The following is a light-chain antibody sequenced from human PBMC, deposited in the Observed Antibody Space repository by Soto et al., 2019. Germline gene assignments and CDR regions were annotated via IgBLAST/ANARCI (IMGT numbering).Light chain of an antibody. CDR2: GNS. Sequence: HSVLTQPPSLSGAPGQRVTISCTGSSSNIGAGYDVHWYQQLPGTAPKLPIYGNSNRPSGVPDRFSGSKSGTSASLAITGLQAEDEADYYCQSYDSGLSGYVFGTGTKVTVL. J-gene: IGLJ1*01. CDR3: QSYDSGLSGYV. V-gene: IGLV1-40*01. CDR1: SSNIGAGYD.